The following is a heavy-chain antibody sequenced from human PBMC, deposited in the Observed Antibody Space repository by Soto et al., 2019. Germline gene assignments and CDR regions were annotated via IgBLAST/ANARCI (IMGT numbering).Heavy chain of an antibody. CDR1: GFTFSSYG. CDR2: ISYDGSNK. V-gene: IGHV3-30*18. J-gene: IGHJ5*02. Sequence: AGGSLRLSCAASGFTFSSYGMHWVRQAPGKGLEWVAVISYDGSNKYYADSVKGRFTISRDNSKNTLYLQMNSLRAEDTAVYYCAKDPSDSGSYGEYNRFAPRGQRTLVTVSS. D-gene: IGHD1-26*01. CDR3: AKDPSDSGSYGEYNRFAP.